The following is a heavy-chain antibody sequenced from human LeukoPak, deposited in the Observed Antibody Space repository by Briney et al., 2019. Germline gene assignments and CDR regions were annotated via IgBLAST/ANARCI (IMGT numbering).Heavy chain of an antibody. J-gene: IGHJ5*02. CDR1: GFTFSSYA. D-gene: IGHD3-10*01. Sequence: GGSLRLSCAASGFTFSSYAMSWVRQAPGKGLEWVSAISGSGGSTYYADSVKGRFTISRDNSKNTLYLQMNSLRAEDTAVYYCAKDLYYCGSGSYYNWFDPWGQGTLVTVSS. V-gene: IGHV3-23*01. CDR2: ISGSGGST. CDR3: AKDLYYCGSGSYYNWFDP.